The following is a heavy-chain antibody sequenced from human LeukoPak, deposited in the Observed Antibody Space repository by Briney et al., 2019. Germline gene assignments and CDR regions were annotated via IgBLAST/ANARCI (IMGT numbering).Heavy chain of an antibody. V-gene: IGHV4-4*07. CDR2: IYTSGST. J-gene: IGHJ5*02. CDR1: GGSISSYY. CDR3: ARDGFPKGPYGPGSDNWFDP. Sequence: SETLSLTCTVSGGSISSYYWSWIRQPAGKGLEWIGRIYTSGSTNYNPSLKSRVTMSVDTSKNQFSLKLSSVTAADTAVYYCARDGFPKGPYGPGSDNWFDPWGQGTLVTVSS. D-gene: IGHD3-10*01.